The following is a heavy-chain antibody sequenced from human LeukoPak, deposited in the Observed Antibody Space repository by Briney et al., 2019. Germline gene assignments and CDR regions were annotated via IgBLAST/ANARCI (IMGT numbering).Heavy chain of an antibody. J-gene: IGHJ5*02. CDR3: ARGRNWFDP. Sequence: GGSLRLSCAASGFTFNNYAMNWVRQAPGKGLEWVSVISGSGGTTYYADSVKGRFTISRDNAKNSLYLQMNSLRAEDTAVYYCARGRNWFDPWGQGTLVTVSS. CDR1: GFTFNNYA. V-gene: IGHV3-23*01. CDR2: ISGSGGTT.